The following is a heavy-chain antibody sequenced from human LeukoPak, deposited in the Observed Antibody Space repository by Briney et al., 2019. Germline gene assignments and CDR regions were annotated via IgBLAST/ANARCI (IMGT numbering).Heavy chain of an antibody. CDR3: AKRKPMYYDILTGYYTKGAFDI. D-gene: IGHD3-9*01. CDR2: ISGSGGST. CDR1: GFTFSSYG. Sequence: GGSLRLSCAASGFTFSSYGMSWVRQAPGKGLEWVSAISGSGGSTYSADSVKGRFTISRDNSKNTLYLQMNSLRAEDTAVYYCAKRKPMYYDILTGYYTKGAFDIWGQGTMVTVSS. V-gene: IGHV3-23*01. J-gene: IGHJ3*02.